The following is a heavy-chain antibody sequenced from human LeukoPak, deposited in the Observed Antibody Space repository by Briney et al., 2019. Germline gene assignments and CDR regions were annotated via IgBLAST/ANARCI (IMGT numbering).Heavy chain of an antibody. Sequence: GGSLRLSCAASGFTFTTYWMSWVRQAPGKGLEWLANIKEDGTRDYYVGSVKGRFTISKDNAKTSLYLQLSSLRAEDTAVYYCARDTKGGYFDLWGQGTLVTVSS. CDR2: IKEDGTRD. V-gene: IGHV3-7*01. CDR3: ARDTKGGYFDL. CDR1: GFTFTTYW. J-gene: IGHJ4*02.